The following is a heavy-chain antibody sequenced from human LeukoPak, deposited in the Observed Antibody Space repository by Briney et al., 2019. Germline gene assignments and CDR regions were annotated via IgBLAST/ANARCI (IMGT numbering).Heavy chain of an antibody. V-gene: IGHV3-30*04. CDR3: AKGLVHTAGYYYYYYMDV. D-gene: IGHD1-26*01. J-gene: IGHJ6*03. CDR1: GFTYSSFA. CDR2: ISYDGSAK. Sequence: GGSLRLSCAASGFTYSSFAMHWVRQAPGKGLEWVAIISYDGSAKYYADSVKGRFTISRDNSKNTLYLQMNSLRAEDTAVYYCAKGLVHTAGYYYYYYMDVWGKGTTVTVSS.